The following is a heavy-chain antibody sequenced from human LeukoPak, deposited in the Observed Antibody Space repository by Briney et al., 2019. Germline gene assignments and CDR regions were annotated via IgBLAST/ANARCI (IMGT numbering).Heavy chain of an antibody. V-gene: IGHV1-69*04. CDR3: ARDRVDVDYYDSSGYPQSFDY. CDR1: GGTFSSYA. J-gene: IGHJ4*02. Sequence: GSSVKVSCKASGGTFSSYAISWVRQAPGHGLEWLGRNIPILGITNYAQKFQCRVTITADKSTSTAYMELSSLRSENTAVYYCARDRVDVDYYDSSGYPQSFDYWGQGTLVTVSS. D-gene: IGHD3-22*01. CDR2: NIPILGIT.